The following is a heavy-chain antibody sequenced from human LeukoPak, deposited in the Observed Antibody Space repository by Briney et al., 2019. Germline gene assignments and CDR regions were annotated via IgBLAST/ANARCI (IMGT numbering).Heavy chain of an antibody. CDR1: GFTFSSYG. Sequence: GRSLRLSCAAPGFTFSSYGMHWVRQAPGKGLEWVAVIWYDGSNKYYADSVKGRFTISRDNSKNTLYLQMNSLRAEDTAVYYCARDLDYYGSGSSPPLCYWGQGTLVTVSS. D-gene: IGHD3-10*01. J-gene: IGHJ4*02. V-gene: IGHV3-33*01. CDR2: IWYDGSNK. CDR3: ARDLDYYGSGSSPPLCY.